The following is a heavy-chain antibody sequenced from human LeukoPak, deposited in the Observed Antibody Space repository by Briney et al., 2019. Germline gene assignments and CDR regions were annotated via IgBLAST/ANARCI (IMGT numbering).Heavy chain of an antibody. D-gene: IGHD5-24*01. CDR1: GFTFSSHG. V-gene: IGHV3-30*18. CDR3: AKDDAWLQYGD. CDR2: ISYDGSNK. J-gene: IGHJ4*02. Sequence: GGSLRLSCAASGFTFSSHGMHWVRQAPGKGLEWVAVISYDGSNKYYADSVKGRFTISRDNSKGTVSLQMNSLRPEDTAVYYCAKDDAWLQYGDWGRGTLVTVSS.